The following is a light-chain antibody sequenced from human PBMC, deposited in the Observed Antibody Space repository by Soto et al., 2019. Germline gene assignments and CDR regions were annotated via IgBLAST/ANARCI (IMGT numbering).Light chain of an antibody. V-gene: IGLV2-14*01. CDR1: SSDVGGYNY. J-gene: IGLJ1*01. CDR2: EVS. CDR3: GSYTSSRIYV. Sequence: QSVLTQPASVSVSPGQSITISCTGTSSDVGGYNYVSWYQQHPGKAPNLMIYEVSNRPSGVSDRFSGSKSGNTASLTISGLQAEDEADYYCGSYTSSRIYVFGAGTKGTVL.